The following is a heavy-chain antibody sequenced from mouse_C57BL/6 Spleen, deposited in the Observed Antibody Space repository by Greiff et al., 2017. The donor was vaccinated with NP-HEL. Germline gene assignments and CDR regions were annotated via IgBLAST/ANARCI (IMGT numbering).Heavy chain of an antibody. J-gene: IGHJ2*01. CDR2: IDPETGGT. Sequence: VQLQQSGAELVRPGASVTLSCKASGYTFTDYEMHWVKQTPVHGLEWIGAIDPETGGTSYNQQFKGKAILTADKSSSTAYMELRSLTSEDSAVYYWTGGGYYGSRYGLYFDYWGQGTTLTVSS. V-gene: IGHV1-15*01. D-gene: IGHD1-1*01. CDR3: TGGGYYGSRYGLYFDY. CDR1: GYTFTDYE.